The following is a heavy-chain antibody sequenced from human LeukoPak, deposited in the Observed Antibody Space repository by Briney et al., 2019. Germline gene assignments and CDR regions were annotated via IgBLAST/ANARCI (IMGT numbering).Heavy chain of an antibody. CDR2: TYYRSKWYN. Sequence: SQTFSLTCAISGESVSSNSAAWNWIRQSPSRGLEWRGSTYYRSKWYNDYAVSVKSRVTINPDTSKNQFSLQLNSVTPEDTAVYYCARDRSSGWWSWFDPWGQGTLVTVSS. D-gene: IGHD6-19*01. J-gene: IGHJ5*02. CDR1: GESVSSNSAA. V-gene: IGHV6-1*01. CDR3: ARDRSSGWWSWFDP.